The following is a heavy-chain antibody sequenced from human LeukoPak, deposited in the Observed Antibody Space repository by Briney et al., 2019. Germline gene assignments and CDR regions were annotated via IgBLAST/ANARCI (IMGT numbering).Heavy chain of an antibody. D-gene: IGHD3-10*01. Sequence: SETLSLTCTVSGGSISSSSYYWGWIRQPPGKGLEWIGSIYYSGSTYYNPSLESRVTISVDTSKNQFSLKLSSVTAADTAVYYCARGSVLLRRWGQGTLVTVSS. V-gene: IGHV4-39*07. CDR1: GGSISSSSYY. CDR3: ARGSVLLRR. CDR2: IYYSGST. J-gene: IGHJ4*02.